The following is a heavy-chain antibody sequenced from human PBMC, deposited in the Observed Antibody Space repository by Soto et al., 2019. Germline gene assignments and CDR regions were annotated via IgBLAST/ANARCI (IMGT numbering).Heavy chain of an antibody. V-gene: IGHV3-30*03. D-gene: IGHD6-19*01. CDR1: GFTFSSYG. CDR3: ARAGYSSGWYSSSPGMDV. J-gene: IGHJ6*02. CDR2: ISYDGSNK. Sequence: GWSLRLSCAASGFTFSSYGMHWVRQAPGKGLEWVAVISYDGSNKYYADSVKGRFTISRDNSKNTLYLQMNSLRAEDTAVYYCARAGYSSGWYSSSPGMDVWGQGTTVTVSS.